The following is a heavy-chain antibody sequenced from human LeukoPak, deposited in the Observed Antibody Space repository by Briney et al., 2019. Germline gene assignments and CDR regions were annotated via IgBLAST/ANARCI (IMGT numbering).Heavy chain of an antibody. CDR2: IYYSGST. Sequence: SETLSLTCTVSGGSLSSYYWSWIRQPPGKGLEWIGYIYYSGSTNYNPSLKSRVPISPDTSKNQFSLKLNSVTAADTAVYYCARGVGSGRFNYYGMDVWGQGTTVTVSS. CDR3: ARGVGSGRFNYYGMDV. V-gene: IGHV4-59*01. CDR1: GGSLSSYY. J-gene: IGHJ6*02. D-gene: IGHD3-10*01.